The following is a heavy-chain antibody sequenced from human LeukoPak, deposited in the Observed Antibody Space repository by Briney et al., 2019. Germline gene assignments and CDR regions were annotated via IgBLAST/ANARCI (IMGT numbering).Heavy chain of an antibody. Sequence: PGRSLGLSCAASGFTFSSYGMHWVRQAPGKGLEWVAVIWYDGSNKYYADSVKGRFTISRDNSKNTLYLQMNSLRAEDTAVYYCAKAGATLDYYYYMDVWGKGTTVTVSS. CDR2: IWYDGSNK. D-gene: IGHD3-10*01. CDR3: AKAGATLDYYYYMDV. CDR1: GFTFSSYG. V-gene: IGHV3-33*06. J-gene: IGHJ6*03.